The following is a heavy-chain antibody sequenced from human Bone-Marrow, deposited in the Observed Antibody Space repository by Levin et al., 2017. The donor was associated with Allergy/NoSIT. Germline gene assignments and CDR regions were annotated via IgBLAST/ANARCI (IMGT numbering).Heavy chain of an antibody. J-gene: IGHJ4*02. CDR2: YDAEDGQI. Sequence: VASVKVSCKLSGYTLTELSIHWVRQAPGRGLEWMGGYDAEDGQIIYAQKFQGRVTVTEDTSTETAYLELSGLRSEDTAIYYCATGLCSTDSCSRIYSYKVFDSWGQGTLVAVSS. D-gene: IGHD3-22*01. CDR1: GYTLTELS. CDR3: ATGLCSTDSCSRIYSYKVFDS. V-gene: IGHV1-24*01.